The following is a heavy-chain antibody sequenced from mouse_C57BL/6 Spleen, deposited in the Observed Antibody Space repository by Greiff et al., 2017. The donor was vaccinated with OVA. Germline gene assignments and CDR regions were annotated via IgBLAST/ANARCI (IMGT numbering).Heavy chain of an antibody. V-gene: IGHV1-55*01. CDR2: IYPGSGST. J-gene: IGHJ1*03. CDR3: ARDGYYWYFDV. CDR1: GYPFPSYW. Sequence: QVQLQQSGAELVKPGASVQMSCKASGYPFPSYWITWVKQRPGQGLEWIGDIYPGSGSTNYNEKFKSKATLTVDTSSSTAYLQRSSLTSEDSAVDYCARDGYYWYFDVWGTGTTVTVSS. D-gene: IGHD2-3*01.